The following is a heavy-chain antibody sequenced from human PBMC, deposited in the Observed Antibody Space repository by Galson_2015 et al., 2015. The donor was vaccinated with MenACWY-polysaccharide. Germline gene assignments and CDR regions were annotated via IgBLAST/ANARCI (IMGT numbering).Heavy chain of an antibody. CDR3: TKAGAKYCRGSSCYFNWFDP. J-gene: IGHJ5*02. CDR1: GFSFSTYW. D-gene: IGHD2-15*01. CDR2: INADGSAT. Sequence: SLRLSCAASGFSFSTYWMHWVRHAPGKGLVWVSRINADGSATDYADSVRGRCTISRDNAKNTLYLEMNSLRAEDTAVYYCTKAGAKYCRGSSCYFNWFDPWGQGTLVTVSS. V-gene: IGHV3-74*01.